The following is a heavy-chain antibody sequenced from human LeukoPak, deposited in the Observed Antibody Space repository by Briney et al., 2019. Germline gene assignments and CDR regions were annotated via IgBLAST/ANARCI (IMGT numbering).Heavy chain of an antibody. CDR2: INPNSGGT. J-gene: IGHJ5*02. CDR3: ARAPPITRGPFDP. Sequence: GASVKVSCKASGYTFTSYGINWVRQAPGQGLEWMGWINPNSGGTIYAQKFQGRVTMTRDTSISTVYMELSRLRSDDTAVYYCARAPPITRGPFDPWGQGTLVTVSS. D-gene: IGHD3-10*01. CDR1: GYTFTSYG. V-gene: IGHV1-2*02.